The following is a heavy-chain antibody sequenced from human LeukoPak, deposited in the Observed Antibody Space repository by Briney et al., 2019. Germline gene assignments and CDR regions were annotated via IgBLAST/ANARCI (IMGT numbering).Heavy chain of an antibody. CDR2: IYYSGST. CDR3: ARLSGEGSGYSFGAFDI. CDR1: GGSISSSSYY. V-gene: IGHV4-39*01. Sequence: SETLSLTCTVSGGSISSSSYYWGWIRQPPGKGLEWIGSIYYSGSTYYNPSLKSRVTISVDTSKNQFSLKLSSVTAADTAVYYCARLSGEGSGYSFGAFDIWGQGTMVTVSS. J-gene: IGHJ3*02. D-gene: IGHD3-22*01.